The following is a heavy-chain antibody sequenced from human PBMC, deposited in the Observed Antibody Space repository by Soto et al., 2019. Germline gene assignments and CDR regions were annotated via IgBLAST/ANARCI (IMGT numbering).Heavy chain of an antibody. CDR1: GYTFTGYY. CDR3: ARDMGSSSWGTSYYYYYGMDV. Sequence: ASVKVSCKASGYTFTGYYMHWVRQAPGQGLEWMGWINPNSGGTNYAQKLQGWVTMTRDTSISTAYMELSRLRSDDTAVYYCARDMGSSSWGTSYYYYYGMDVWGQGTTVTVSS. V-gene: IGHV1-2*04. D-gene: IGHD6-13*01. J-gene: IGHJ6*02. CDR2: INPNSGGT.